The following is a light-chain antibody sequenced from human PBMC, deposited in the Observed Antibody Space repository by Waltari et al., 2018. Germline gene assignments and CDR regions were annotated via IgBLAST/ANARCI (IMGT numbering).Light chain of an antibody. J-gene: IGLJ3*02. V-gene: IGLV3-1*01. CDR2: QDT. Sequence: SYELTQPPSVSVSPGQTATITCSGDKLGDKYVCWYQQKPGQSPVVVIFQDTKRPSGIPERCSGSNSGNTATLIINGTQAMDEADYYCQAWDSSTVVFGGGTKLTVL. CDR3: QAWDSSTVV. CDR1: KLGDKY.